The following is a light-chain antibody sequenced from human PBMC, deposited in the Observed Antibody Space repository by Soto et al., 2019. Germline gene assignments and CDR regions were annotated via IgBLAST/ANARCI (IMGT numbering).Light chain of an antibody. V-gene: IGLV2-8*01. CDR3: SSYTSSRAYV. J-gene: IGLJ1*01. CDR2: DVT. CDR1: SSDVGGYNY. Sequence: SVLTQPPSASGSPGQSVTISCTGTSSDVGGYNYVSWHQQHPGKAPKLIIYDVTKRPSGVPDRFSGSKSGNTASLTISGLQAEDEADYYCSSYTSSRAYVFGIGTKVTVL.